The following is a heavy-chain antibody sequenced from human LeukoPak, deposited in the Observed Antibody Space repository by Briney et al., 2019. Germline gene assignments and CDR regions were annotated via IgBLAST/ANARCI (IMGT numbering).Heavy chain of an antibody. D-gene: IGHD2/OR15-2a*01. J-gene: IGHJ6*03. V-gene: IGHV1-2*02. CDR1: GYTFTGYY. Sequence: ASVKVSCKASGYTFTGYYMHWVRLAPGQGLEWMGWINPNSGGTNYAQKFQGRVTMTRDTSISTAYMELSRLRSDDTAVYYCASFYGVSDYMDVWGKGTPVTVSS. CDR3: ASFYGVSDYMDV. CDR2: INPNSGGT.